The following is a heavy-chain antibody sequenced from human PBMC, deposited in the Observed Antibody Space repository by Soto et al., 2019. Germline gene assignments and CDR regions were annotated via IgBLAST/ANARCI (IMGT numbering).Heavy chain of an antibody. CDR3: VKDPPLYCSSTSCFNHYGMDA. D-gene: IGHD2-2*01. CDR2: ISSNGGST. J-gene: IGHJ6*02. V-gene: IGHV3-64D*06. CDR1: GFTFSSYA. Sequence: PGGSLRLSCSASGFTFSSYAMHWVRQAPGKGLEYVSAISSNGGSTYYADSVKGRFTISRDNSKNTLYLQMSSLRAEDTAVYYCVKDPPLYCSSTSCFNHYGMDAWGQGTTVTVSS.